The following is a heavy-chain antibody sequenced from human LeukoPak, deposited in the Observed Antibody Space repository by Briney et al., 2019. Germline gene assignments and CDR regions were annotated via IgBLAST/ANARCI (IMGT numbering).Heavy chain of an antibody. V-gene: IGHV4-59*01. CDR3: ARGPGWDYDILTGYYFDY. CDR2: IYYSGST. CDR1: GGSISSYY. D-gene: IGHD3-9*01. Sequence: SETLSLTCTVSGGSISSYYWSWIRQPPGKGLEWIGYIYYSGSTNYNPSLKGRVTISVDTSKNQFSLKLSSVTAADTAVYYCARGPGWDYDILTGYYFDYWGQGTLVTVSS. J-gene: IGHJ4*02.